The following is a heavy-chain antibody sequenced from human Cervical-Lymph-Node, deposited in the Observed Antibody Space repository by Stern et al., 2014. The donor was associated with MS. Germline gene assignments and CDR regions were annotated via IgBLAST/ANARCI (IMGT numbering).Heavy chain of an antibody. Sequence: QVQLVQSGAEVKKPGASVNVSCKASGYTFTSYYMHWVRQAPGQGLEWMGKIDPRGHSTTYAQKFQGRVTMTRDTSTSTVYMELSSLRSEDTAVYYCARDYGDYGGNYYYGMDVWGQGTTVTVSS. CDR3: ARDYGDYGGNYYYGMDV. CDR1: GYTFTSYY. V-gene: IGHV1-46*03. CDR2: IDPRGHST. J-gene: IGHJ6*02. D-gene: IGHD4-17*01.